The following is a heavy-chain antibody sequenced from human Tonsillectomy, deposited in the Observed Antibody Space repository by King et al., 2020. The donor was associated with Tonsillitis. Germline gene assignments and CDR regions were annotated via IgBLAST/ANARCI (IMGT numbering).Heavy chain of an antibody. CDR1: GFTFSHYA. V-gene: IGHV3-30*04. Sequence: VQLVESGGGVVQPGRSLRLSCAASGFTFSHYAMHWVRQAPGKGLEWVAVTSYDGGNKYYADSVKDRISISRDNSKNTLYLQMDSLRAEDTAVYYCARDHALYYDTRGRYNHFDPWGQGTLVTVSS. D-gene: IGHD3-22*01. J-gene: IGHJ5*02. CDR2: TSYDGGNK. CDR3: ARDHALYYDTRGRYNHFDP.